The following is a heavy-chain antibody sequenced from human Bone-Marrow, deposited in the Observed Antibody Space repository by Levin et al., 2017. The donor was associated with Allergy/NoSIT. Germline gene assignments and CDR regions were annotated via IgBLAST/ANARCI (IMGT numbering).Heavy chain of an antibody. J-gene: IGHJ4*02. CDR2: INPNSGGT. D-gene: IGHD6-13*01. CDR3: ARVGSSWAIDY. V-gene: IGHV1-2*06. CDR1: GYTFTGYY. Sequence: ASVKVSCKASGYTFTGYYMHWVRQAPGQGLEWVGRINPNSGGTNYAQKFQGRVTMTRDTSISTAYMELSRLRSDDTAVYYGARVGSSWAIDYWGQGTLVTVSS.